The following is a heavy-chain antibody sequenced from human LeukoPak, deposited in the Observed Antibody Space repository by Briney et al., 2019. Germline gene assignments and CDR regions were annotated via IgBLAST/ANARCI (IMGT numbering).Heavy chain of an antibody. V-gene: IGHV4-38-2*02. CDR2: IYHSGST. Sequence: SETLSLTCTVSGYSISSGYYWGWIRRPPGKGLEWIGSIYHSGSTYYNPSLKSRVTISVDTSKNQFSLKLSSVTAADTAVYYCARGDDYGDYALDYWGQGTLVTVSS. CDR3: ARGDDYGDYALDY. J-gene: IGHJ4*02. D-gene: IGHD4-17*01. CDR1: GYSISSGYY.